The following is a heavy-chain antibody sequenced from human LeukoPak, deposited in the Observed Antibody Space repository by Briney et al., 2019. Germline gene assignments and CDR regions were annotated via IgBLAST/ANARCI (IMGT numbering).Heavy chain of an antibody. CDR2: MNPNSGHT. D-gene: IGHD3-3*02. J-gene: IGHJ4*02. V-gene: IGHV1-2*02. CDR1: GYTFTGYY. Sequence: ASVKVSCKASGYTFTGYYMHWVRQAPGQGLQWMGWMNPNSGHTGYAQKFQGRVTMTTDTSTSTAYMEVRNLRSDDTAVYYCARVEGPSIFGVVDYWGQGTLVTVSS. CDR3: ARVEGPSIFGVVDY.